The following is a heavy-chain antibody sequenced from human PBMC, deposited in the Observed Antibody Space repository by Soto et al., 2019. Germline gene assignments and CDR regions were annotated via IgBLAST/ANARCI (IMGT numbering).Heavy chain of an antibody. CDR3: VKPPVLTAYYYSYDMDV. CDR2: ISGSGIST. V-gene: IGHV3-23*01. Sequence: GGSLRLSCAASGFTFSTYPMSWVRQAPGKGLEWVSGISGSGISTYYTDSVKGRFTISRDNSKNTVFLQMNSLRDEDTAVYYCVKPPVLTAYYYSYDMDVWGQGTSVTVSS. D-gene: IGHD2-15*01. J-gene: IGHJ6*02. CDR1: GFTFSTYP.